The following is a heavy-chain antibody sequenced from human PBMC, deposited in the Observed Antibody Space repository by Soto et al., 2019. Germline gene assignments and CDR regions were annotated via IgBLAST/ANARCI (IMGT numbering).Heavy chain of an antibody. V-gene: IGHV1-8*01. CDR1: GYSFTSYD. Sequence: QVQLVQSGAEVKKPGASLKVSCKASGYSFTSYDMNWVRQVPGQGPEWMGWMNPNSANTGYAQKFQGRITMSRDMSTRTAYNEVGSLTSEDTGVYFFARRGFLEPHKGVWGRGTTITVSS. CDR2: MNPNSANT. CDR3: ARRGFLEPHKGV. J-gene: IGHJ6*03.